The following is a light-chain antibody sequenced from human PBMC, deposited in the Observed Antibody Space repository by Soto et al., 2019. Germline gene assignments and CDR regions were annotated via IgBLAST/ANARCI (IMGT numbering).Light chain of an antibody. V-gene: IGKV1-5*03. CDR2: KAS. CDR3: QQSYSTPRT. J-gene: IGKJ1*01. CDR1: QTVRSG. Sequence: EIRMTQSPSTLCASVGDRVAMXCRASQTVRSGFGWYQQKPGKAPKLLIYKASTLKSGGPSRFSGSGSVTEFTRTISSLQPEDFATYYGQQSYSTPRTFGQGTKVDIK.